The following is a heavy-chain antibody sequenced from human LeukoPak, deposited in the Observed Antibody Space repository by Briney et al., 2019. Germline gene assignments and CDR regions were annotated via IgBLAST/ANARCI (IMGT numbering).Heavy chain of an antibody. V-gene: IGHV3-33*01. CDR1: GFTFSSYG. CDR3: ASGETDDYGDYEYFQH. J-gene: IGHJ1*01. CDR2: IWYDGSNK. D-gene: IGHD4-17*01. Sequence: GGSLRLSCAASGFTFSSYGMHWVRQAPGKGLEWVAVIWYDGSNKYYADSVKGRFTISRDNSKNTLYLQMNSLRAEDRAVYYCASGETDDYGDYEYFQHRGQGTLVTVSS.